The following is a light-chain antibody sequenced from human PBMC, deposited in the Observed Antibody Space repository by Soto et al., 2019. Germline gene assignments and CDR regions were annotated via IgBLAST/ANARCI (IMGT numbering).Light chain of an antibody. CDR1: SSDVGGYDY. V-gene: IGLV2-14*01. CDR3: SSYTSSGHFV. CDR2: DVS. Sequence: QSVLTQPASVSGSPGQSTTISCTGTSSDVGGYDYVSWYQHYPSKAPKLMIHDVSNRPSGVSNRFSGSKSGDTASLTISGLQAEDEADYYCSSYTSSGHFVFGTGTKVTVL. J-gene: IGLJ1*01.